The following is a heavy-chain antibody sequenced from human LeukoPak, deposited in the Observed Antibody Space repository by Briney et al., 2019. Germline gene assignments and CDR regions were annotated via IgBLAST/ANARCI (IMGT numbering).Heavy chain of an antibody. V-gene: IGHV1-46*01. CDR3: ARGGSPWYSSSWYEGNWFDP. CDR2: INPSGGST. CDR1: GYTFTSYY. J-gene: IGHJ5*02. Sequence: GASVKVSCKASGYTFTSYYMHWVRQAPGQGLEWMGIINPSGGSTSYAQKFQGRVTMTRDTSTSTVYMELSSLRSEDTAVYYCARGGSPWYSSSWYEGNWFDPWGQGTLVTVSS. D-gene: IGHD6-13*01.